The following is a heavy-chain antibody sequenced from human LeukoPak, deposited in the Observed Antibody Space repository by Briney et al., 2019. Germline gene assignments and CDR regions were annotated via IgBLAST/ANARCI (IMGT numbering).Heavy chain of an antibody. D-gene: IGHD4-17*01. CDR1: GYTFTSYY. J-gene: IGHJ4*02. Sequence: ASVQVSCKASGYTFTSYYMHWVRPAPGQGLEWMGIINPSGGSTSYAQRFQGRVTMTRDMSTSTVYMELSSLRSEDTAVYYCARGPVDYGDYHFDYWGQGTLVTVSS. V-gene: IGHV1-46*01. CDR2: INPSGGST. CDR3: ARGPVDYGDYHFDY.